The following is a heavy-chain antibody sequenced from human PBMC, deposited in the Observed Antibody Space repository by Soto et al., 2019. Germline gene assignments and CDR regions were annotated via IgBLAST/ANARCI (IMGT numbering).Heavy chain of an antibody. D-gene: IGHD3-10*01. V-gene: IGHV1-69*02. Sequence: QVQLVQSGAEVKKPGSSVKVSCTASEGTFNFYTINWVRQAPGQGLEWVGRVNPIVGMSNYGQKFQGRVSITADKSTTTASMPLNSLKSEDTAIYYCATSYGSGSTHFDSWGQGTLVTVSS. J-gene: IGHJ4*02. CDR3: ATSYGSGSTHFDS. CDR2: VNPIVGMS. CDR1: EGTFNFYT.